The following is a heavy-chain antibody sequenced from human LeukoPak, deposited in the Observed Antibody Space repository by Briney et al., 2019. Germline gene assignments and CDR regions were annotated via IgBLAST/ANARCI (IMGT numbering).Heavy chain of an antibody. V-gene: IGHV3-48*03. CDR2: ISSSGSTI. Sequence: GGSLRLSCAASGFTFSSYEMNWVRQAPGKGLEWVSYISSSGSTIYYADSVKGRFTISRDNAKNSLYLQMNSLRAGDTAVYYCARGGGYDILTGYYYPHYFDYWGQGTLVTVSS. CDR3: ARGGGYDILTGYYYPHYFDY. CDR1: GFTFSSYE. J-gene: IGHJ4*02. D-gene: IGHD3-9*01.